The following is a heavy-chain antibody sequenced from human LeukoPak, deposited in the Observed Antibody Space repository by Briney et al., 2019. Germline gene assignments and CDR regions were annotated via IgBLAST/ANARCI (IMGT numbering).Heavy chain of an antibody. CDR1: GGSFSGYY. Sequence: SEALSLTCAVYGGSFSGYYWSWIRQPPGKGLEWIGEINHSGSTNYNPSLKSRVTISVDTSKNQFSLKLSSVTAADTAVYYCARERYDILTGPLKAFDIWGQGTMVTVSS. CDR3: ARERYDILTGPLKAFDI. J-gene: IGHJ3*02. D-gene: IGHD3-9*01. V-gene: IGHV4-34*01. CDR2: INHSGST.